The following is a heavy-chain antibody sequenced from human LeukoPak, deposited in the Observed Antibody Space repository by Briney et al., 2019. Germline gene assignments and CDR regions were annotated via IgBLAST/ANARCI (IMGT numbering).Heavy chain of an antibody. V-gene: IGHV4-39*07. Sequence: SETLSLTCSVSGGSITKNGYYWGWIRQSPETGLEWIGSMHYSGSTYYNPSLNSRVTISVDTSKNQFSLKLSSVTAADTAVYYCARERLVVVPAAIRGGYYFDYWGQGTLVTVSS. CDR3: ARERLVVVPAAIRGGYYFDY. CDR2: MHYSGST. D-gene: IGHD2-2*02. J-gene: IGHJ4*02. CDR1: GGSITKNGYY.